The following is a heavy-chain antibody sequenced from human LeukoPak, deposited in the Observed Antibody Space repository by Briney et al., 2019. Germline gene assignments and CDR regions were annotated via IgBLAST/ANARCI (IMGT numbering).Heavy chain of an antibody. CDR2: ISYDGSNK. V-gene: IGHV3-30*18. Sequence: GGSLRLSCAASGFTFSSYGMHWVRQAPGKGLEWVAVISYDGSNKYYADSVKGRFTISRDNSMNTLYLHMNSLGDEDTAVYYCAQAWRWLQLNYWGQGTLVTVSS. CDR3: AQAWRWLQLNY. CDR1: GFTFSSYG. J-gene: IGHJ4*02. D-gene: IGHD5-24*01.